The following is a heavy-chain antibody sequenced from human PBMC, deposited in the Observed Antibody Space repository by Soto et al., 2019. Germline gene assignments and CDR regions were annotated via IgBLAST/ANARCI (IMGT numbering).Heavy chain of an antibody. J-gene: IGHJ4*02. V-gene: IGHV3-33*01. Sequence: QVQLEESGGGVVQPGRSLRLSCAASGFTFNNYGMHWVRQAPGKGLEWVAIIWHDGSNKYYADSVKGLFTISRDNSKNTLYLQMNSLRAEATAVYYCAREKAYSKDYWGQGTLVTVPS. CDR2: IWHDGSNK. CDR3: AREKAYSKDY. D-gene: IGHD4-4*01. CDR1: GFTFNNYG.